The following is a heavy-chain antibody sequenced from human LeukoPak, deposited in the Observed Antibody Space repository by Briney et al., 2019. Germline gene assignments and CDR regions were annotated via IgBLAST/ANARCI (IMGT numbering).Heavy chain of an antibody. V-gene: IGHV4-4*07. CDR2: IYTSGST. CDR1: GGSISSYY. CDR3: ARTGYSYGYLFFDY. J-gene: IGHJ4*02. Sequence: SETLSLTCTVSGGSISSYYWSWIRQPAGKGLEWIGRIYTSGSTNYNPSLKSRVTISVDTSKNQFSLKLSSVTAADTAVYYCARTGYSYGYLFFDYWGQGTLVTVSS. D-gene: IGHD5-18*01.